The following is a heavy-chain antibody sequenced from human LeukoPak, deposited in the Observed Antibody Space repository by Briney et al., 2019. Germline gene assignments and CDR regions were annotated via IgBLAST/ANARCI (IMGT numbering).Heavy chain of an antibody. CDR2: IHSRGDNT. CDR3: ARQILRGSYFYYLDV. D-gene: IGHD3-10*01. J-gene: IGHJ6*03. CDR1: GFSFNSFG. V-gene: IGHV3-23*01. Sequence: GGSLRLSCAASGFSFNSFGMSWVRHTPGKGLEWVSSIHSRGDNTHYADSLEGRFTISRDTWKNTVYLQMNRLRVEDTATYYCARQILRGSYFYYLDVWGTGTPVTVSS.